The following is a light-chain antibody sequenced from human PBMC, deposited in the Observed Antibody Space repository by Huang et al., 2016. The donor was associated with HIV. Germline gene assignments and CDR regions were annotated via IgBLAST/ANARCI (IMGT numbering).Light chain of an antibody. V-gene: IGKV1-39*01. CDR1: QSIGTY. J-gene: IGKJ1*01. CDR2: SAS. CDR3: QQIYNTPPWT. Sequence: IQMTQSPSSLSASVVDRVTITCRASQSIGTYLNWYQLKVGKAPKLLIYSASYLQDGVSARVSGSGAGTDFTLTINSLQPEDIATYYCQQIYNTPPWTFDQGTKVEI.